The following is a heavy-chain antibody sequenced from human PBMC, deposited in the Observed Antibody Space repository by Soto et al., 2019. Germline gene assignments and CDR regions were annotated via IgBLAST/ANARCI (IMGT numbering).Heavy chain of an antibody. CDR1: GFTFSVYG. CDR3: TRDLRSSHYDR. D-gene: IGHD6-13*01. Sequence: QVQLVESGGGVVQPGGSLRLSCAASGFTFSVYGMHWVRQAPGRGLEWVAVIGHLGNDIIYADSVQGRFAVSRDNSRNTLHLQMNSLRAEDTAVYYCTRDLRSSHYDRWGQGALFIVSS. J-gene: IGHJ5*02. V-gene: IGHV3-33*01. CDR2: IGHLGNDI.